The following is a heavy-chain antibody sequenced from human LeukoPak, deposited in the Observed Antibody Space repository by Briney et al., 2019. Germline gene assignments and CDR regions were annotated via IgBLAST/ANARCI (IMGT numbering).Heavy chain of an antibody. D-gene: IGHD2-2*01. J-gene: IGHJ5*02. CDR1: GGPISSGSYY. V-gene: IGHV4-61*02. CDR2: IYTSGST. CDR3: AREGDIVVVPALRGWFDP. Sequence: SETLSLTCTVSGGPISSGSYYWSWIRQPAGKGLEWIGRIYTSGSTNYNPSLKSRVTISVDTSKNQFSLKLSSVTAADTAVYYCAREGDIVVVPALRGWFDPWGQGTLVTVSS.